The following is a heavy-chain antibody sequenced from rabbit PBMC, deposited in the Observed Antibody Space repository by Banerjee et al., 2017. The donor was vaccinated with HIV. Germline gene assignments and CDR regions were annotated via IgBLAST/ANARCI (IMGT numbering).Heavy chain of an antibody. CDR3: ARMEDGSRGNCDL. D-gene: IGHD5-1*01. CDR2: IAGSSSGGTT. V-gene: IGHV1S40*01. J-gene: IGHJ4*01. CDR1: GFSFSSSDY. Sequence: QSLEESGGGLVQPEGSLALTCKASGFSFSSSDYICWVRQAPGKGLEWISCIAGSSSGGTTWYASWAKGRFTISKSTSLNTVTLQMTSLTAADTATNFCARMEDGSRGNCDLWGQGTLVTVS.